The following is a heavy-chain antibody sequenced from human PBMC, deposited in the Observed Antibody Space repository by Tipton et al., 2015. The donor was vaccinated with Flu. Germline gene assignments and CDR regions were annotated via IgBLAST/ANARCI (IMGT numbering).Heavy chain of an antibody. Sequence: SLRLSCAASGFTFNDYYMSWIRQAPGKGLEWVSLISGGRGGTTYYADSVRGRFTISRDNPKNTLYLQMSGLRAEDTAVYYCAKEVDTEIVAVTVYLDYWGQGILVTVSS. CDR1: GFTFNDYY. J-gene: IGHJ4*02. V-gene: IGHV3-11*01. CDR2: ISGGRGGTT. D-gene: IGHD3-22*01. CDR3: AKEVDTEIVAVTVYLDY.